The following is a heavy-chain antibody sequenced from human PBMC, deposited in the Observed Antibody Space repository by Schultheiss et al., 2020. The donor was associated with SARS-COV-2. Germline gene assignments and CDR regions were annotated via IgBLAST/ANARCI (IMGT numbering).Heavy chain of an antibody. Sequence: SQTLSLTCTVSGGSISSYYWSWIRQPPGKGLEWIGYIYYSGSTNYNPSLKSRVTISVDTSKNQFSLKLSSVTAADTAVYYCARHNMRGSSSSAVDYWGQGTLVTAPQ. D-gene: IGHD6-6*01. CDR1: GGSISSYY. J-gene: IGHJ4*02. CDR2: IYYSGST. V-gene: IGHV4-59*08. CDR3: ARHNMRGSSSSAVDY.